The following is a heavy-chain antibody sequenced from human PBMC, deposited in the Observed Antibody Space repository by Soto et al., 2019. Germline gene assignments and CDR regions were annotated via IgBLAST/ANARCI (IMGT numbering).Heavy chain of an antibody. V-gene: IGHV1-8*01. CDR2: MNPNSGNT. CDR1: GYTFTSYD. CDR3: ARVAYDRWRGYCPQPVDY. Sequence: ASVKVSCKASGYTFTSYDINWVRQATGQGLEWMGWMNPNSGNTGYAQKFQGRVTMTRNTSISTAYMELSSLRSEDTAVYYCARVAYDRWRGYCPQPVDYWGPGALVTVSS. J-gene: IGHJ4*02. D-gene: IGHD3-3*01.